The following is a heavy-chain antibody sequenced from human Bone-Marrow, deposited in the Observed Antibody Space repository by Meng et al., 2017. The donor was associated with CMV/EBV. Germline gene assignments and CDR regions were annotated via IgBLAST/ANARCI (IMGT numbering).Heavy chain of an antibody. CDR1: GSSIGSDY. V-gene: IGHV4-59*01. CDR3: ARVGRSRIGDPFYYDILTGYYYFDY. CDR2: IYYSGST. D-gene: IGHD3-9*01. J-gene: IGHJ4*02. Sequence: SCTVAGSSIGSDYWCWIRQPPGKGLEWIGYIYYSGSTNYNPSLKSRVTISVDTSKNQCSLKLSSVTAADTAVYYCARVGRSRIGDPFYYDILTGYYYFDYWGQGTLVTVSS.